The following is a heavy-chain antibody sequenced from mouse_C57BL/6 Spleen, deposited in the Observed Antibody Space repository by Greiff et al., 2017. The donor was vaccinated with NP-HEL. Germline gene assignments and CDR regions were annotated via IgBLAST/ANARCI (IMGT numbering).Heavy chain of an antibody. J-gene: IGHJ4*01. CDR2: IDPSDSET. V-gene: IGHV1-52*01. CDR3: ARSECYGNCYYAMDY. D-gene: IGHD2-1*01. CDR1: GYTFTSYW. Sequence: QVQLKESGAELVRPGSSVKLSCKASGYTFTSYWMHWVKQRPIQGLEWIGNIDPSDSETHYNQKFKDKATLTVDKSSSTAYMQLSSLTSEDSAVYYCARSECYGNCYYAMDYWGQGTSVTVSS.